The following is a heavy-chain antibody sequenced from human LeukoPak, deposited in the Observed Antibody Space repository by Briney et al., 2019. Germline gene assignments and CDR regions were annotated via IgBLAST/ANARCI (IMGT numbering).Heavy chain of an antibody. J-gene: IGHJ4*02. D-gene: IGHD1-26*01. CDR1: GGSISSGSYY. Sequence: SETLSLTCTVSGGSISSGSYYWSWIRQPAGKGLEWIGRIYTSGSTNYNPSLKSRVTISVDTSKNQFSLKLSSVTAADTAVYYCARSSQWELLGYWGQGTLVTVSS. V-gene: IGHV4-61*02. CDR2: IYTSGST. CDR3: ARSSQWELLGY.